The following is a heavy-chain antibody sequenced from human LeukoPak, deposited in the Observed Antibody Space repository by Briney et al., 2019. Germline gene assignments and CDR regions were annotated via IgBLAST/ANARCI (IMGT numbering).Heavy chain of an antibody. CDR3: ARDRTVTGYFDY. Sequence: GGSLRLSCAASGFNFSSYGMHWVRQAPGKGLEWVAVISYDGSNKYYADSVKGRFTISRDNSKNTLYLQMNSLRAEDTAVYYCARDRTVTGYFDYWGQGTLVTVSS. J-gene: IGHJ4*02. CDR1: GFNFSSYG. CDR2: ISYDGSNK. V-gene: IGHV3-30*03. D-gene: IGHD4-17*01.